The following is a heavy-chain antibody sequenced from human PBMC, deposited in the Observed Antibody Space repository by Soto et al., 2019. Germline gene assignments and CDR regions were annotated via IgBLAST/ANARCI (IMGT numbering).Heavy chain of an antibody. D-gene: IGHD2-21*02. CDR1: GFTFSSYW. V-gene: IGHV3-7*01. CDR3: AAVTAGPLY. Sequence: GGSLRLSCSASGFTFSSYWMSWVRQAPGKGLEWVANIKQDGSEKRYVDSVKGRFTISRDNARTSLYLQMNSLRVEDTAVYYCAAVTAGPLYWGQGILVTVSS. CDR2: IKQDGSEK. J-gene: IGHJ4*02.